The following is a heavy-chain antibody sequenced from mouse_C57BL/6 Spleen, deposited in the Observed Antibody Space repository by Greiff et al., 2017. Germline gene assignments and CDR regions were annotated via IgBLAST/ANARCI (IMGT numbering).Heavy chain of an antibody. V-gene: IGHV1-53*01. Sequence: VQLQQPGTELVKPGASVKLSCKASGYTFTSYWMHWVKQRPGQGLEWIGNIYPSNGGTNYNEKFKSKATLTVDKSSSTAYMQLSSLTSEDSAVYYCARYPTTGIYAMGYWGQGTTVTVST. CDR1: GYTFTSYW. CDR2: IYPSNGGT. J-gene: IGHJ4*01. CDR3: ARYPTTGIYAMGY. D-gene: IGHD4-1*02.